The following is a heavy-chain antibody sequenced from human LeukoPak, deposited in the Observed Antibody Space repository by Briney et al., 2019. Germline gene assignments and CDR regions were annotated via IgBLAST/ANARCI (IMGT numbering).Heavy chain of an antibody. CDR2: IIPIFGTA. V-gene: IGHV1-69*13. D-gene: IGHD3-10*01. Sequence: ASVKVSCKASGGTFSSYAISWVRQAPGQGLEWMGGIIPIFGTANYAQKFQGRVTITADEPTSTAYMEVTSLRSEDTAVFYCVIGMVRREVAGGPAFWGQGTLVTVSS. J-gene: IGHJ4*02. CDR1: GGTFSSYA. CDR3: VIGMVRREVAGGPAF.